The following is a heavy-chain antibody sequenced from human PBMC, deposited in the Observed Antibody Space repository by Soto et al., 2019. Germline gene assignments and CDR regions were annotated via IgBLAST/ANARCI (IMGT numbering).Heavy chain of an antibody. CDR1: GFTFSNYG. CDR2: TSPSSNIK. J-gene: IGHJ6*02. D-gene: IGHD2-15*01. V-gene: IGHV3-15*01. Sequence: PGGSLRLSCASSGFTFSNYGMSWVRQAPGKGLEWISYTSPSSNIKFYAAPVKGRFTISRDDSKNTLYLQMNSLKTEDTAVYYCTTDWGELPTAPYGMDVWGQGTTVTVSS. CDR3: TTDWGELPTAPYGMDV.